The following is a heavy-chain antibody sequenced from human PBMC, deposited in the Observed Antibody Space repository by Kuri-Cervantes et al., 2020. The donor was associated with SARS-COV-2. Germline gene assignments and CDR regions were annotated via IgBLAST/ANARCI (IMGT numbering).Heavy chain of an antibody. CDR3: ARDRYDQMDV. Sequence: LRLSCAVSGYSISSSNWWGWIRQPPGKGLAWIGYIYYSGSTYYNPSLKSRVTISVDTSKNQFSLKLSSVTAADTAVYYCARDRYDQMDVWGKGTTVTVSS. D-gene: IGHD3-3*01. J-gene: IGHJ6*04. CDR2: IYYSGST. CDR1: GYSISSSNW. V-gene: IGHV4-28*03.